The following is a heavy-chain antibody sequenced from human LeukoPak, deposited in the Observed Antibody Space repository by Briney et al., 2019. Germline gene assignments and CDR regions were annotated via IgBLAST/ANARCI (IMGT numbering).Heavy chain of an antibody. D-gene: IGHD3-10*01. Sequence: SETLSLTCTVSGGSISSYYWGWVRQPPGKGLEWIGYIYYSGTTSYNPSLESRVSISLDAPRNQFSLKLSSVTAADTAVYYCARGSAVRGVIVLDYWGQGTLVTVSS. CDR2: IYYSGTT. J-gene: IGHJ4*02. V-gene: IGHV4-59*01. CDR1: GGSISSYY. CDR3: ARGSAVRGVIVLDY.